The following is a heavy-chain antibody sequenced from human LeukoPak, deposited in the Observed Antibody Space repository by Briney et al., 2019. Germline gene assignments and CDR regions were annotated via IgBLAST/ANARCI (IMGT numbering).Heavy chain of an antibody. D-gene: IGHD6-19*01. V-gene: IGHV4-39*01. Sequence: PSQTLSLTCTVSGGSISTSSYYWGWIRQPPGKGLEWIGTIYYSGNTYYNPSLKSRVTISVDTSKNQFSLKLSSVTAADTAVYYCARYEGQWLALDYWGQGTLVTVSS. CDR1: GGSISTSSYY. CDR2: IYYSGNT. J-gene: IGHJ4*02. CDR3: ARYEGQWLALDY.